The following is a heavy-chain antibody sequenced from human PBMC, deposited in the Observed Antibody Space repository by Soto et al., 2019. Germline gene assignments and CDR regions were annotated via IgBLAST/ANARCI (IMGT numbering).Heavy chain of an antibody. CDR1: GGPITGSY. Sequence: QVQLQESGPGLVKSSETLSLTCSVSGGPITGSYLSWIRQPVGKGLEWIGRMYVRGRGGYNPSLKSRFTMSIDTSKNQFSLKVRSVTAADTAVYYCARSSIMGIEVAGHFDSWGQGTLVSVSS. D-gene: IGHD6-19*01. CDR3: ARSSIMGIEVAGHFDS. J-gene: IGHJ4*02. CDR2: MYVRGRG. V-gene: IGHV4-4*07.